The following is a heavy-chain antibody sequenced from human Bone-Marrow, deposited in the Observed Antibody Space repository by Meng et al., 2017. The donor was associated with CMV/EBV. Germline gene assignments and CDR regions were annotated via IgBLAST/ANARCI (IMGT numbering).Heavy chain of an antibody. CDR2: IKSKVDGGTT. CDR1: GLNLKNSW. V-gene: IGHV3-15*01. D-gene: IGHD1-1*01. CDR3: TTGRGGYNAEDY. J-gene: IGHJ4*01. Sequence: VGMVAQGGCRLLRGGSIRLSCEVSGLNLKNSWMSWVRQAPGKGPEWVALIKSKVDGGTTDYAAPVRGRFTFSRDDSKSTIYLQMNNVKTEDTAVYYCTTGRGGYNAEDYWGHGTLVTVSS.